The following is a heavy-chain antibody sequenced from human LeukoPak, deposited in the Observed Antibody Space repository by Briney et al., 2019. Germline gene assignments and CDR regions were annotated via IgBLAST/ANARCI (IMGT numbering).Heavy chain of an antibody. Sequence: GGSLRLSCATSGFTFISHAINWVRQAPGKGLEWVSAISASGAASGGTYYADSVKGRFTISRDNSRNMVHLQMNSLRAEDTAVYYCARTDWLDPWGQGTLVTVSS. CDR3: ARTDWLDP. V-gene: IGHV3-23*01. CDR2: ISASGAASGGT. J-gene: IGHJ5*02. CDR1: GFTFISHA.